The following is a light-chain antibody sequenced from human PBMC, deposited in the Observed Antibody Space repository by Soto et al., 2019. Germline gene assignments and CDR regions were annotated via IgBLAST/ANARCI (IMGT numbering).Light chain of an antibody. Sequence: QAVVTQEPSLTVSPGGTVTLTCGSSTGAVTSGHYPYWFQQKPGQAPRTLIYDTSNKHSWTPARFSGSLLGGKAALTLSGAQPEDEAEYYCLLSYSGALAEVLGTGTKLTVL. CDR2: DTS. V-gene: IGLV7-46*01. CDR1: TGAVTSGHY. J-gene: IGLJ1*01. CDR3: LLSYSGALAEV.